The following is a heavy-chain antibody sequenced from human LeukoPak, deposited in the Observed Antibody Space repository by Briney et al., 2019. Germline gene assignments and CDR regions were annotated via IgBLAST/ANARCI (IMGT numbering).Heavy chain of an antibody. CDR2: INSDGSST. J-gene: IGHJ4*02. CDR3: ARDIAVAGTFVNY. V-gene: IGHV3-74*01. D-gene: IGHD6-19*01. Sequence: PGGSLRLSCAASGFTFSSYWMHWVRQAPGKGLVWVLRINSDGSSTSYADSVRGRFTISRDNAKNTLYLQMNSLRAEDTAVYYCARDIAVAGTFVNYWGQGTLVTVSS. CDR1: GFTFSSYW.